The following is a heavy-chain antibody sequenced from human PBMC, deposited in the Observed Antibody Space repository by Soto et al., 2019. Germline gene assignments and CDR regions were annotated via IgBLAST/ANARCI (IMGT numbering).Heavy chain of an antibody. CDR1: GFTFSTYW. Sequence: GGSLRLSCAASGFTFSTYWMSWVRQAPGKGLEWVANIKQDGSEKYYVDSVKGRFTVSRDNARNSLYLQMNGLRAEDTAVYYCAISPGSSSWAYYYYYGVDVWGQGTTVTVS. D-gene: IGHD6-13*01. J-gene: IGHJ6*02. CDR3: AISPGSSSWAYYYYYGVDV. V-gene: IGHV3-7*01. CDR2: IKQDGSEK.